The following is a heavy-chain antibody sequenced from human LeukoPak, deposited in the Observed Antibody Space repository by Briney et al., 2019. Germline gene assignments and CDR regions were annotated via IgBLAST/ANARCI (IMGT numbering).Heavy chain of an antibody. J-gene: IGHJ5*02. CDR1: GGSISSRSYY. V-gene: IGHV4-61*01. CDR2: IYYSGST. CDR3: ARLPAQNWFDP. D-gene: IGHD2-2*01. Sequence: PSETLSLTCTVSGGSISSRSYYWSWIRQPPGKGLEWIGYIYYSGSTNYNPSLKSRVTISVDTSKNQFSLKLSSVTAADTAVYYCARLPAQNWFDPWGQGTLVTVSS.